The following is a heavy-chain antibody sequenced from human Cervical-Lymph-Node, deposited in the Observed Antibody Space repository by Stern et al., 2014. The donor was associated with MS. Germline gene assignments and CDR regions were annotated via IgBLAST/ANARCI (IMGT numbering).Heavy chain of an antibody. CDR3: ARGRNGFGYDS. CDR1: GGPISSGTYY. Sequence: QVQLQKSGPGLVKPSQTLSLTCTVSGGPISSGTYYWSWIRQPAGKGLEWIGRIYTSGSTDYTSSLKSRVTISVDMPKNQWPLRLPHVTAADTAVYYCARGRNGFGYDSWGQGTLATVSP. J-gene: IGHJ4*02. V-gene: IGHV4-61*02. D-gene: IGHD2-15*01. CDR2: IYTSGST.